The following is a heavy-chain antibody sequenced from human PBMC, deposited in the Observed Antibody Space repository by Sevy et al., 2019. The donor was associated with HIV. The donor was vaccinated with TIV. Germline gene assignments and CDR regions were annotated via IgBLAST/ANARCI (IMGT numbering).Heavy chain of an antibody. D-gene: IGHD2-21*02. CDR3: ANGDYYFDY. Sequence: GGSLRLSCAASRFSFRTYGMQWVRQAPGKGLEWVAFIRHDGSNKYYTDSVKGRFTISRDNSRNTLYLHMNSLRPEDTAVYYCANGDYYFDYWGQGTLVTVSS. CDR2: IRHDGSNK. V-gene: IGHV3-30*02. J-gene: IGHJ4*02. CDR1: RFSFRTYG.